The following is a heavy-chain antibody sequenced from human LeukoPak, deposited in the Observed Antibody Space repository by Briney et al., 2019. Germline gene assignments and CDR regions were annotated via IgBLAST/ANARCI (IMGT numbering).Heavy chain of an antibody. D-gene: IGHD2-21*02. J-gene: IGHJ5*02. CDR1: GGSISSYY. CDR2: IYYSGST. Sequence: PSETLSLTCTVSGGSISSYYWNWIRQSPGKGLEWIGSIYYSGSTYYNPSLKSRVTISVDTSKNQFSLKLSSVTAADTAVYYCARDFGACGGDCYPGYNWFDPWGQGTLVTVSS. V-gene: IGHV4-59*12. CDR3: ARDFGACGGDCYPGYNWFDP.